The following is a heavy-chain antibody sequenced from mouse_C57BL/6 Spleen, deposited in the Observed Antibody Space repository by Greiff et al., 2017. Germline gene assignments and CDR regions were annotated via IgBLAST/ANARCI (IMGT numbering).Heavy chain of an antibody. CDR3: AMMVPFAC. J-gene: IGHJ3*01. V-gene: IGHV14-2*01. D-gene: IGHD2-3*01. CDR2: IDPEDGET. CDR1: GFNIKDYY. Sequence: VQLQQSGAELVQPGASVTLSCTASGFNIKDYYMHWVKQRTEQGLEWIGRIDPEDGETKYAPKFQGKATITADPSSNTAYLQLSSLTSEDTAVYYCAMMVPFACWGQVTLVAVSA.